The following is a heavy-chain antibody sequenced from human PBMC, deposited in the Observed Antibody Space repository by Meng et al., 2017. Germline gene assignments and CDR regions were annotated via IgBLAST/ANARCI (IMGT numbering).Heavy chain of an antibody. J-gene: IGHJ4*02. CDR3: AREGRVDFDY. V-gene: IGHV7-4-1*02. Sequence: GQVGRTGLGLKKPGAPVRVACKASGYTFTSYAMNWVRQAPGQGLEWMGWINTNTGNPTYAQGFTGRFVFSLDTSVSTAYLQISSLKAEDTAVYYCAREGRVDFDYWGQGTLVTVSS. D-gene: IGHD1-26*01. CDR1: GYTFTSYA. CDR2: INTNTGNP.